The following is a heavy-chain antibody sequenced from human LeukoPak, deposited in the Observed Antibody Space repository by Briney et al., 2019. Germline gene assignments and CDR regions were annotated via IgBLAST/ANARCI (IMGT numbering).Heavy chain of an antibody. J-gene: IGHJ6*02. CDR2: INPNSGGT. Sequence: ASVKVSCKASGYTFTGYYMHWVRQAPGQGLEWRGWINPNSGGTNYAQTFQGRVTMTRDTSISTAYMELSRLRSDDTAVYYCARAAVTHYYYGMDVWGQGTTVTVSS. D-gene: IGHD4-23*01. V-gene: IGHV1-2*02. CDR1: GYTFTGYY. CDR3: ARAAVTHYYYGMDV.